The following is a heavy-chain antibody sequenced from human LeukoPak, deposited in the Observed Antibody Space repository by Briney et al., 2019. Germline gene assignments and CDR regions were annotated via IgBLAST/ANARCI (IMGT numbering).Heavy chain of an antibody. CDR2: ISWNSGII. Sequence: PGRSLRLSCAASGFTFDDYAMHWVRHVPGKGLEWVSGISWNSGIIAYADSVKGRFTLSRDNAKSSLYLQMNSLRAEDTALYYCAKDVAVVTVKNAFDVWGQGTMVTVFS. D-gene: IGHD2-21*02. V-gene: IGHV3-9*01. CDR3: AKDVAVVTVKNAFDV. CDR1: GFTFDDYA. J-gene: IGHJ3*01.